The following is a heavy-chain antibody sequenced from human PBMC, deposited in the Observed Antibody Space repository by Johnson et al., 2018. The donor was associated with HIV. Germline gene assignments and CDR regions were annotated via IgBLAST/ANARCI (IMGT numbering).Heavy chain of an antibody. CDR3: ARGGWELPGREAFDF. D-gene: IGHD1-26*01. CDR2: ISSDGSNK. CDR1: GFTVSTNY. Sequence: QVQLVESGGGLVQPGGSLRLSCAASGFTVSTNYMSWVRQAPGKGLEWVAFISSDGSNKYYVDSVKGRFTISRDNSKNTLYLQMNSLRAEDTAVYYCARGGWELPGREAFDFWGQGTMVTVSS. J-gene: IGHJ3*01. V-gene: IGHV3-30*03.